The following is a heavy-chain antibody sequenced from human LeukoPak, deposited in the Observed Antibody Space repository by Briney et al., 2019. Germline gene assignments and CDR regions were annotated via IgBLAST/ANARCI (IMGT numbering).Heavy chain of an antibody. D-gene: IGHD4-17*01. CDR2: ISSSSSSI. Sequence: PGGSLRLSCAASGFTFSSYEMNWVRQAPGKGLEWVSYISSSSSSIYYADSVKGRFPISRDNAKNSLYLQMNSLRAEDTAVYYCARPFGRYGDYENYYFDYWGQGTLVTVSS. CDR1: GFTFSSYE. CDR3: ARPFGRYGDYENYYFDY. J-gene: IGHJ4*02. V-gene: IGHV3-48*03.